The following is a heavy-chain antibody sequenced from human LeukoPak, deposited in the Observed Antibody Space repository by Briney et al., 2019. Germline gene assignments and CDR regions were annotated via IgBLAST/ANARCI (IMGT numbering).Heavy chain of an antibody. CDR3: AKQTDTTGSRGGAFDI. D-gene: IGHD3-22*01. CDR1: GFTFTSYS. Sequence: GGSLRLSCAASGFTFTSYSMNWVRQAPGKGLEWVSTISGGGGSTYYADSVKGRFTISRDNSKNTLFLQMSGLGAEDTAVYYCAKQTDTTGSRGGAFDIWGQGTMVTVSS. J-gene: IGHJ3*02. CDR2: ISGGGGST. V-gene: IGHV3-23*01.